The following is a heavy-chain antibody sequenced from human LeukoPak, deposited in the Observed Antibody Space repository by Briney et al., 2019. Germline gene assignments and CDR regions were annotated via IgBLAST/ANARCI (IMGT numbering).Heavy chain of an antibody. Sequence: PSETLSLTCAVSKGPFTIYHWTWVRHSPGKGLEWNGEINHNGTSDYNASLKNRGTMLVDKYNKQSSLKVNSVPAADTAVYYCSVTTLLHGEHWGQGTQVTVSS. CDR2: INHNGTS. D-gene: IGHD4-17*01. J-gene: IGHJ4*02. CDR3: SVTTLLHGEH. CDR1: KGPFTIYH. V-gene: IGHV4-34*01.